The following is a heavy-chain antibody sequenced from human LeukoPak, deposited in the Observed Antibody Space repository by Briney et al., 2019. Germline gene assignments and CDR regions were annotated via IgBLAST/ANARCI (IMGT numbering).Heavy chain of an antibody. CDR2: ISYDGSNK. J-gene: IGHJ4*02. D-gene: IGHD6-13*01. CDR3: AREGGGSRWSSYYFDY. V-gene: IGHV3-30*04. Sequence: GGSLRLSSAASGFTFSSYAMHWVRQAPGKGLEWVAVISYDGSNKYYADSVKGRFTISRDNSKNTLYLQMNSLRAEDTAVYYCAREGGGSRWSSYYFDYWGQGTLVTVSS. CDR1: GFTFSSYA.